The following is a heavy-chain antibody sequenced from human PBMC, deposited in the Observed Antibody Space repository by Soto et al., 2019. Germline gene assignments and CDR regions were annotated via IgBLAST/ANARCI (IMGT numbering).Heavy chain of an antibody. CDR2: IYYRGTA. Sequence: SETLSLTCTVSGGSIRSSSYYWGWIRQPPGKGLEWIGSIYYRGTAYYNPSLQSRVSMSVDTSKNQFSLKMNSLISADTAVYFCARRRALAARPDWFDPWGQGILV. CDR3: ARRRALAARPDWFDP. V-gene: IGHV4-39*01. CDR1: GGSIRSSSYY. D-gene: IGHD6-6*01. J-gene: IGHJ5*02.